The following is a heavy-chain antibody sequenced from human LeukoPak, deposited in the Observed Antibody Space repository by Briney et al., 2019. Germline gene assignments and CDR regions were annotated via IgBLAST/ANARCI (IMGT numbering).Heavy chain of an antibody. Sequence: GGSLRLSCAASGFTFSSYRMNWARQAPGKGLEWVASINHNGNVNYYVDSVKGRFTISRDNAKNSLYLQMSNLRAEDTAVYSCARGGGLDVWGQGATVTVSS. CDR3: ARGGGLDV. CDR2: INHNGNVN. V-gene: IGHV3-7*03. J-gene: IGHJ6*02. D-gene: IGHD3-16*01. CDR1: GFTFSSYR.